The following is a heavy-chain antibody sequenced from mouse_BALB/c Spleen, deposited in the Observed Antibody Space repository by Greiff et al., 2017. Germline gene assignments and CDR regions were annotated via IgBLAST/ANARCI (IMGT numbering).Heavy chain of an antibody. CDR2: INSNGGST. Sequence: EVKLMESGGGLVQPGGSLKLSCAASGFTFSSYVMSWVRQTPDKRLELVATINSNGGSTYYPDSVKGRFTISRDNAKNTLYLQMSSLKSEDTAMYYCAREDGNYVAWFAYWGQGTLVTVSA. D-gene: IGHD2-1*01. V-gene: IGHV5-6-3*01. CDR1: GFTFSSYV. J-gene: IGHJ3*01. CDR3: AREDGNYVAWFAY.